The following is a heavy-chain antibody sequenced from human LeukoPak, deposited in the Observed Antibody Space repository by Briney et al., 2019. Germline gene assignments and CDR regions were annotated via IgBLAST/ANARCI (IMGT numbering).Heavy chain of an antibody. D-gene: IGHD6-19*01. CDR1: GFTFSKYW. V-gene: IGHV3-74*01. CDR3: ATKQWLAPPPDS. CDR2: INTDGTVT. Sequence: GGSPRLSCAASGFTFSKYWMLWVRQAPGKGLESVSRINTDGTVTTYADSVKGRFTVSRDNADNTMFLQMNSVRDEDTVVYYCATKQWLAPPPDSWGQGTPVTVSS. J-gene: IGHJ4*02.